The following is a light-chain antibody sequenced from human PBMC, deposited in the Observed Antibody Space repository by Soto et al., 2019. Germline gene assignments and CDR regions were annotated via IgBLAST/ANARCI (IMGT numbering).Light chain of an antibody. J-gene: IGKJ1*01. CDR1: ENVNGH. CDR2: EAS. V-gene: IGKV1-5*03. CDR3: HQYNNWPS. Sequence: IQMTQSPNTLSVSVGDSVSITCRASENVNGHLAWYQQRPGKAPKLLIYEASILESGVPSRFSGSGYGTEFTRTINGLLPEDFVTYYCHQYNNWPSFGQGTKV.